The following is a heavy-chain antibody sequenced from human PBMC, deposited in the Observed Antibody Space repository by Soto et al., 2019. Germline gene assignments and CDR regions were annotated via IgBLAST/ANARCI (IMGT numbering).Heavy chain of an antibody. D-gene: IGHD3-22*01. V-gene: IGHV3-23*05. CDR3: ATRAYYDSRGYYYYEYYFDY. CDR1: GFTFSNYA. CDR2: IDNSGTRT. Sequence: GGSLRLSCAASGFTFSNYAMSWVRQAPGKGLEWVSGIDNSGTRTYYADSVKGRFTISRDNSKNTLFLQGDSLRAEDTAVYYCATRAYYDSRGYYYYEYYFDYWGQGTLVTVSS. J-gene: IGHJ4*02.